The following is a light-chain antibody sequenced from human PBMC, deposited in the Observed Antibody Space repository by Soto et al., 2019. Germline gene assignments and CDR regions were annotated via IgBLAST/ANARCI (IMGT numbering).Light chain of an antibody. V-gene: IGLV7-43*01. CDR2: NTN. J-gene: IGLJ3*02. Sequence: QAVVTQEPSLTVSPGGTVILTCASSTGAVTSAYTANWFQQKPGQPPRALICNTNNKHSWTPARFSGSLLGGKAALTLSGAQPEDEAEYYCLLYHGGARLWVFGGGTKLTVL. CDR3: LLYHGGARLWV. CDR1: TGAVTSAYT.